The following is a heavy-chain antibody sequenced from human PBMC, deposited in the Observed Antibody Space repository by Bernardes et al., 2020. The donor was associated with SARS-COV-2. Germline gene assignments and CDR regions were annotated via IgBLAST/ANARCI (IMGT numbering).Heavy chain of an antibody. J-gene: IGHJ3*02. CDR3: ARLSNDAFDI. V-gene: IGHV3-48*04. CDR2: ISSSSSTI. Sequence: GGSLRLSCAASGFTFSSYSMNWVRQAPGKGLEWVSYISSSSSTIYYADSLKGRFTISRDNAKNSLYLQMNSLRAEDTAVYYCARLSNDAFDIWGQGTMVTVSS. CDR1: GFTFSSYS.